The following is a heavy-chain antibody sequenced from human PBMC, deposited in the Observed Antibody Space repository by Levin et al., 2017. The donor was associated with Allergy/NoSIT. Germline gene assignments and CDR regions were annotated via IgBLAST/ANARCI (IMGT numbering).Heavy chain of an antibody. D-gene: IGHD2-15*01. CDR1: GFTFSSYA. V-gene: IGHV3-23*01. CDR2: ISGSGGST. Sequence: PGGSLRLSCAASGFTFSSYAMSWVRQAPGKGLEWVSAISGSGGSTYYADSVKGRFTISRDNSKNTLYLQMNSLRAEDTAVYYCAKGGYCSGGSCYSVGYMDVWGKGTTVTVSS. CDR3: AKGGYCSGGSCYSVGYMDV. J-gene: IGHJ6*03.